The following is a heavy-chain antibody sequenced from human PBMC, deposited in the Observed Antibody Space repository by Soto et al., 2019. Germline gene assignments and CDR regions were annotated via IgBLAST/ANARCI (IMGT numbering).Heavy chain of an antibody. CDR2: IHAGNGYT. Sequence: QVQLVQSGAQVKKPGASVKVSCKASGYTFDNYALHWVRQAPGRRLEWMGWIHAGNGYTKYSKSFQGRVTITRDTSARTDHMDLSSLRSADTAVDYCARVQYSGYDFKLAFDIWGQGTMVTVSS. V-gene: IGHV1-3*01. D-gene: IGHD5-12*01. CDR3: ARVQYSGYDFKLAFDI. J-gene: IGHJ3*02. CDR1: GYTFDNYA.